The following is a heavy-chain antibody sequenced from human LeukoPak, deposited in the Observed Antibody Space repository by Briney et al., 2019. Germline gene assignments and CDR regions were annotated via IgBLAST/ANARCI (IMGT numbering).Heavy chain of an antibody. Sequence: SETLSLTCTVSGGSISSGSYYWGWIRQPAGKGLEWIGSIYYSGSTYYNPSLKSRFTISVDTSKNQFSLKLSSVTAADTAVYYCARDVGDTYSYGPAFDYWGQGTLVTVSS. V-gene: IGHV4-39*07. D-gene: IGHD5-18*01. J-gene: IGHJ4*02. CDR2: IYYSGST. CDR3: ARDVGDTYSYGPAFDY. CDR1: GGSISSGSYY.